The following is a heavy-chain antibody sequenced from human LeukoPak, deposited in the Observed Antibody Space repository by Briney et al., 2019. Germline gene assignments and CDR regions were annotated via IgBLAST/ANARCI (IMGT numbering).Heavy chain of an antibody. V-gene: IGHV3-66*01. CDR1: GFTFSSYA. CDR3: ARGVRDWYAAAYDL. Sequence: GGSLRLSCAASGFTFSSYAMSWVGQAPGKGLDWVSIIYSRGSIYYADSVKGRFTISRDSSNNTLFLQMTYLKAEDTALYYCARGVRDWYAAAYDLWGQGTMVAVSS. J-gene: IGHJ3*01. D-gene: IGHD6-19*01. CDR2: IYSRGSI.